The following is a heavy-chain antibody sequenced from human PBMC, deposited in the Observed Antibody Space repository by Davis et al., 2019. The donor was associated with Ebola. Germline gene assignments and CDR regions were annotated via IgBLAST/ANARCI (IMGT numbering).Heavy chain of an antibody. V-gene: IGHV3-33*08. CDR1: GFTFSSYA. CDR3: AREGIVGATPPGY. D-gene: IGHD1-26*01. CDR2: IWYDGSNK. J-gene: IGHJ4*02. Sequence: GESLKISCAASGFTFSSYAMHWVRQAPGKGLEWVAVIWYDGSNKYYADSVKGRFTISRDNSKNTLYLQMNSLRAEDTAVYYCAREGIVGATPPGYWGQGTLVTVSS.